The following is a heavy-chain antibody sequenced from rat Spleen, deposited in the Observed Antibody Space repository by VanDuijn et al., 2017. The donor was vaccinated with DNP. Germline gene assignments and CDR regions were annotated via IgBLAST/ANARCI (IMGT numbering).Heavy chain of an antibody. CDR2: IGSDGYAP. CDR3: IRWNSGHFDY. J-gene: IGHJ2*01. V-gene: IGHV5-22*01. CDR1: GFTFSDYY. D-gene: IGHD4-3*01. Sequence: EVQLVESGGGLVQPGRSLKLSCAASGFTFSDYYMAWVRQAPTKGLEWVAYIGSDGYAPYYGDSVKGRFTISRDNAKSTLYLQMNSLRSEDMGTYDCIRWNSGHFDYWGQGVMVTVSS.